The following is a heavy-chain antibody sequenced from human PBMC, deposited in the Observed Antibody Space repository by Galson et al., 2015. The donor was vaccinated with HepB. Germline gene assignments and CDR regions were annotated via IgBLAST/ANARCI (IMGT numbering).Heavy chain of an antibody. CDR3: ARGMLRYFDWLDSMAAYGMDV. V-gene: IGHV3-30-3*01. CDR1: GFTFSSYA. J-gene: IGHJ6*02. CDR2: ISYDGSNK. D-gene: IGHD3-9*01. Sequence: SLRLSCAASGFTFSSYAMHWVRQAPGKGLEWVAVISYDGSNKYYADSVKGRFTISRDNSKNTLYLQMNSLRAEDTAVYYCARGMLRYFDWLDSMAAYGMDVWGQGTTVTVSS.